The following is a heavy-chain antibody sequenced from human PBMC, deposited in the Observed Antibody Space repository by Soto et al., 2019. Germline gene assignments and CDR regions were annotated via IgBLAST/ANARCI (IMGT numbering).Heavy chain of an antibody. J-gene: IGHJ4*02. D-gene: IGHD5-18*01. CDR1: GFTFSSYS. V-gene: IGHV3-21*01. CDR2: ISSSSSYI. CDR3: ARDPWIQLWDY. Sequence: GGALRLSCAASGFTFSSYSMNWVRQAPGKGLEWVSSISSSSSYIYYADSVKGRFTISRDNAKNSLYLQMNSLRAEDTAVYYCARDPWIQLWDYWGQGTLVTVSS.